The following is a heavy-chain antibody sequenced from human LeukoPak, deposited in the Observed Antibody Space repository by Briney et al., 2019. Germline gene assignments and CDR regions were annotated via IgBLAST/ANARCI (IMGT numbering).Heavy chain of an antibody. CDR3: ARTLGYCSSTTCPVWDP. CDR2: IYPGDSDT. J-gene: IGHJ5*02. V-gene: IGHV5-51*01. CDR1: GYSFTSYW. Sequence: GESLKISCKGSGYSFTSYWIGWVRQMPGKGLEWMGIIYPGDSDTRYSPSFQGQVTISADKSISTAYLQWSSLKASDTTMYYCARTLGYCSSTTCPVWDPWGQGTLVTVSS. D-gene: IGHD2-2*01.